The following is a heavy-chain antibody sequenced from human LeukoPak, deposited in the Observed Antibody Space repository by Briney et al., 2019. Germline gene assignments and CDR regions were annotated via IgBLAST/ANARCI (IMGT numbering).Heavy chain of an antibody. J-gene: IGHJ4*02. Sequence: AASVKVSCKASGYTFTGYYMHWVRQPPGQGLEWMGWLNPNSGGTNYAQNFQGRVTMTRDTSISTAYMELSRLRADDTAVYYCARDIASRWDEDIVVVLSDYWGQGTLVTVSS. CDR1: GYTFTGYY. D-gene: IGHD2-2*01. CDR3: ARDIASRWDEDIVVVLSDY. CDR2: LNPNSGGT. V-gene: IGHV1-2*02.